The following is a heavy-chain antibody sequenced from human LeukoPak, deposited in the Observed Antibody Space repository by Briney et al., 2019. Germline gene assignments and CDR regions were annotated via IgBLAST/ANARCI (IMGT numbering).Heavy chain of an antibody. Sequence: PSETLSLTCTVSGGSISSYYWSWIRQPAGKGLEWIGRIYTSGTTHYNPSLESRVTISVDTSKNQFSLKLASVTAADTAIYYCAKGAGGFSYYNWFDPWGQGTLVTVSS. CDR2: IYTSGTT. CDR1: GGSISSYY. CDR3: AKGAGGFSYYNWFDP. D-gene: IGHD5-18*01. V-gene: IGHV4-4*07. J-gene: IGHJ5*02.